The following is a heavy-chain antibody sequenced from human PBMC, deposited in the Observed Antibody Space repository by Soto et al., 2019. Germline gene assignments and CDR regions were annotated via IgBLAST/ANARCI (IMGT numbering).Heavy chain of an antibody. V-gene: IGHV3-21*01. CDR3: ARDMSATTVTTSAFDY. CDR1: GFTFSSYS. D-gene: IGHD4-17*01. J-gene: IGHJ4*02. CDR2: ISSGSRYI. Sequence: SLRLSCAASGFTFSSYSMNWVRQAPGKGLEWVSSISSGSRYIYFADSVKGRFTISRDNAKNSLSLQMDSLRAEDTAVYYCARDMSATTVTTSAFDYWGQGTLVTVSS.